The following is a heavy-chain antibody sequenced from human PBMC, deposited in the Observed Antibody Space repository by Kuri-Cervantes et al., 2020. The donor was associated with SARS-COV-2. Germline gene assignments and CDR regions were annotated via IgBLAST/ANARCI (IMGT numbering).Heavy chain of an antibody. J-gene: IGHJ6*03. CDR3: ARGPGYNGYYYMDV. CDR1: GGSFSGYY. D-gene: IGHD5-24*01. Sequence: GSLRLSCAVYGGSFSGYYWSWIRQPPGKGLERIGEITHRGDTIYNMSLKSRVTISVDTSKKQFSLDLRSVTAADTAIYYCARGPGYNGYYYMDVWGNGTTVTVSS. V-gene: IGHV4-34*01. CDR2: ITHRGDT.